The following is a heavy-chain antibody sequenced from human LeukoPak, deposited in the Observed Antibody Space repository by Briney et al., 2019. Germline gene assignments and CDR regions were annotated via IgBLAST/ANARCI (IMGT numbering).Heavy chain of an antibody. CDR3: AKDGQPSYDSSGLDAFDI. CDR2: ISGSGGST. CDR1: GFTFSSYA. J-gene: IGHJ3*02. D-gene: IGHD3-22*01. V-gene: IGHV3-23*01. Sequence: GGSLRLSCAASGFTFSSYAMSWVRQAPGKGLEWVSAISGSGGSTYYADSVKGRFTISRDNSKNTLYLQMNSLRAEDTAVYYCAKDGQPSYDSSGLDAFDIWGQGTMVTVSS.